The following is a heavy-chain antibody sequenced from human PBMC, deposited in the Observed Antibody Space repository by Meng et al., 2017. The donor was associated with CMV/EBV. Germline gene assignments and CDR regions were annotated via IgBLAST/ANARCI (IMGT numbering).Heavy chain of an antibody. CDR2: ISSSSTTI. V-gene: IGHV3-48*04. CDR1: GFTFSTYS. J-gene: IGHJ4*02. CDR3: ASTPQYYSDGSGYLVSGGN. D-gene: IGHD3-22*01. Sequence: GESLKISCAASGFTFSTYSMNWFRRAPGKGLEWVSYISSSSTTIYYADSVKGRFTISRDNAKYSLYLQMKNLRAQDTAVYYCASTPQYYSDGSGYLVSGGNWGQGTLVTVSS.